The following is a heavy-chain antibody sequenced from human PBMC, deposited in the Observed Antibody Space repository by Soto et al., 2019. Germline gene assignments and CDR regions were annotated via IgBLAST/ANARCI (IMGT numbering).Heavy chain of an antibody. CDR3: VRGGHGSGSYLGSS. J-gene: IGHJ5*02. Sequence: EEQLVESGGGLAQPGGSLRLSCVASEFTFTTYWMSWVRQAPGKGLEWVANIRQDGGAQYYVDSVKGRFTISRDNAKNSVYLQMDSLRVEDTPVYYCVRGGHGSGSYLGSSWGQGILVTVSS. CDR2: IRQDGGAQ. V-gene: IGHV3-7*03. D-gene: IGHD3-10*01. CDR1: EFTFTTYW.